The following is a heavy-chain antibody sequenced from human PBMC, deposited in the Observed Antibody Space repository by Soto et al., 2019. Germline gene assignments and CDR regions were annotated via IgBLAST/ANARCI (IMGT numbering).Heavy chain of an antibody. CDR1: GFIVSTYN. V-gene: IGHV3-21*01. CDR2: IDASSTHI. CDR3: VRQQYDFLVDP. D-gene: IGHD3-16*01. J-gene: IGHJ5*02. Sequence: GGSLRLSCAASGFIVSTYNMNWVRQAPGKGLEWVSSIDASSTHIYYADSVKGRFTISRDNGKSSLYLQMDSLRAEDTALYYCVRQQYDFLVDPWGQGTLVTVSS.